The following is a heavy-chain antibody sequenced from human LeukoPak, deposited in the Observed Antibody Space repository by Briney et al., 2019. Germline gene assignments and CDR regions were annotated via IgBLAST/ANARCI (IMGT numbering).Heavy chain of an antibody. CDR1: GYNFTSYW. V-gene: IGHV5-51*01. Sequence: GESLKISCKGSGYNFTSYWIGWARQMPGKGLEWMGIIYPGDSDTRYSPSFQGQVTMSADKSISTAYLQWSSLKASDTAMYYCARRGSGSYYRDFFDYWGQGTLATVSS. CDR3: ARRGSGSYYRDFFDY. J-gene: IGHJ4*02. CDR2: IYPGDSDT. D-gene: IGHD3-10*01.